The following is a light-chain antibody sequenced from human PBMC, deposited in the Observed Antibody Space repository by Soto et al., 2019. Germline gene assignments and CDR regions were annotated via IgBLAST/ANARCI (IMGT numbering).Light chain of an antibody. J-gene: IGKJ1*01. V-gene: IGKV3-15*01. CDR1: QSVSSN. Sequence: VRGPCRATMSVSPGEKATSACRASQSVSSNLAWYQQKPGQAPRILIYGASTRATGIPARFSGSGSGTEFTPTITSLQSEDFAVYSCQQYNNWPAFGQGTKVDIK. CDR3: QQYNNWPA. CDR2: GAS.